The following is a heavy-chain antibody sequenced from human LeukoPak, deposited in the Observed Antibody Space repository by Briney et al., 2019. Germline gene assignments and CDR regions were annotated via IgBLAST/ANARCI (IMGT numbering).Heavy chain of an antibody. Sequence: GGSLTLSCAASGFTFSSYEMHWVRQAPGKGLELVANIKQDESEKNYVDSVKGRFTISRDNVKNSLYLQMNSLRAEDTAVYSCARVNDYDSGSLYRPIDYWGQGTLVTVSS. CDR1: GFTFSSYE. J-gene: IGHJ4*02. D-gene: IGHD3-10*01. CDR2: IKQDESEK. V-gene: IGHV3-7*01. CDR3: ARVNDYDSGSLYRPIDY.